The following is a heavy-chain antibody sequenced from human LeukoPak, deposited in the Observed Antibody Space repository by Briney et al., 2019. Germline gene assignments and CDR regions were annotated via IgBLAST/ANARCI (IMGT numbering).Heavy chain of an antibody. CDR3: ARDRDCGDGGCYPHFDY. CDR2: IRQDGSDK. V-gene: IGHV3-7*01. J-gene: IGHJ4*02. CDR1: GFTFSSNW. D-gene: IGHD2-15*01. Sequence: GGSLRLSCAASGFTFSSNWMSWVRQAPGKGLEWGANIRQDGSDKYYRDSVKGRFTISRDNAKNSLSLQMNSLRVEDTAVYYCARDRDCGDGGCYPHFDYWGQGVRVTVSS.